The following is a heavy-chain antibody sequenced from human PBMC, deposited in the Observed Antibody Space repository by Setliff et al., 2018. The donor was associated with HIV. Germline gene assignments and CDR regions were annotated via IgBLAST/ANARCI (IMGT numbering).Heavy chain of an antibody. CDR1: GYTFTRYY. CDR3: ARERDSNGYQFDY. J-gene: IGHJ4*02. D-gene: IGHD3-22*01. CDR2: ISPSGIST. Sequence: ASVKVSCKASGYTFTRYYMHWVRQAPGQGLEWMGMISPSGISTSYAQKFQGRVTITTDESTSTVYMELSSLRSEDMAVYYCARERDSNGYQFDYWGQGTLVTVSS. V-gene: IGHV1-46*01.